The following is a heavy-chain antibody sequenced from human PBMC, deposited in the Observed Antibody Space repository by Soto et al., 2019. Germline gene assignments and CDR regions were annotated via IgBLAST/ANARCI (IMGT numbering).Heavy chain of an antibody. CDR3: VKDRYVDY. Sequence: PGGSLRLSCSVSGFIFSSYAMHWVRQAPGKGLEYVASISSEGASTYYADSVKGRFIISRDNSKNTLYPQMSSLRAEDTAVYYCVKDRYVDYWGQGILVTVSS. J-gene: IGHJ4*02. CDR1: GFIFSSYA. CDR2: ISSEGAST. V-gene: IGHV3-64D*06.